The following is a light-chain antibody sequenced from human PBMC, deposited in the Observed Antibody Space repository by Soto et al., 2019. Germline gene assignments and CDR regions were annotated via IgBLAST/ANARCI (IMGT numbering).Light chain of an antibody. V-gene: IGKV3-15*01. CDR3: QQCYATPLT. Sequence: IVMTQSPATLSVSPGERATLSCRASQSVSSNLAWYQQKPGQAPRLLIYGASTRATGLPARFSGSGSGTEFTLTISSLQSEDFATYYCQQCYATPLTFGGGTKVDIK. J-gene: IGKJ4*01. CDR2: GAS. CDR1: QSVSSN.